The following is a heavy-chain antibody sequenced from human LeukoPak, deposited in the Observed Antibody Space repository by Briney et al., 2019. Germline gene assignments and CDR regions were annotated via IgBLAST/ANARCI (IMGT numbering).Heavy chain of an antibody. J-gene: IGHJ4*02. V-gene: IGHV3-23*01. Sequence: PGGSLRLSCAASGFTFSSYAMSWVRQAPGKGLEWVSAISGSGGSTYYVDSVKGRFTISRDNSKNTLYLQMNSLRAEDTAVYYCAKGGSCLWYDSSGYPPNYFDYWGQGTLVTVSS. CDR3: AKGGSCLWYDSSGYPPNYFDY. CDR1: GFTFSSYA. CDR2: ISGSGGST. D-gene: IGHD3-22*01.